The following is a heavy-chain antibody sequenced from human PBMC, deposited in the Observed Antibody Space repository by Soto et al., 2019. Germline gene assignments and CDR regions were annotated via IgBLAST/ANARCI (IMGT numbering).Heavy chain of an antibody. V-gene: IGHV3-21*01. CDR1: GFTFSAYS. D-gene: IGHD6-13*01. CDR2: ISSSSSYI. Sequence: ESGGGLVKPGGSLRLSCAASGFTFSAYSMNWVRQVPGKGLEWVSSISSSSSYIYYADSVKGRFTISRDNAKNSLYLQMNSLRAEDTAVYYCASTTLPGYTSSWLLDYWGQGALVTVSS. J-gene: IGHJ4*02. CDR3: ASTTLPGYTSSWLLDY.